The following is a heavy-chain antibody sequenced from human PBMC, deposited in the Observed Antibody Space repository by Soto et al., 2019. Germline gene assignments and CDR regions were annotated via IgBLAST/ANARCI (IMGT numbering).Heavy chain of an antibody. J-gene: IGHJ5*02. D-gene: IGHD2-15*01. CDR2: ISAYNGNT. CDR1: GYTFTSYG. V-gene: IGHV1-18*01. Sequence: ASVKVSCQASGYTFTSYGISWVRQAPGQGLEWMGWISAYNGNTNNAQNLQGRVTMTTDTSTSTAYMALRSLRSDDAAVYYCARAVVAATGSRWFDPWGQGTLVTVSS. CDR3: ARAVVAATGSRWFDP.